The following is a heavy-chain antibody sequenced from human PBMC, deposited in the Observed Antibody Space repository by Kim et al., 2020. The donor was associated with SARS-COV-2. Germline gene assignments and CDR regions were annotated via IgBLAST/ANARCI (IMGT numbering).Heavy chain of an antibody. CDR3: ARQGYCSSTSCYYYYYYGMDV. CDR1: GGSISSSSYY. D-gene: IGHD2-2*01. V-gene: IGHV4-39*07. Sequence: SETLSLTCTVSGGSISSSSYYWGWIRQPPGKGLEWIGSIYYSGSTYYNPSLKSRVTISVDTSKNQFSLKLSSVTAADTAVYYCARQGYCSSTSCYYYYYYGMDVWGQGTTVTVSS. CDR2: IYYSGST. J-gene: IGHJ6*02.